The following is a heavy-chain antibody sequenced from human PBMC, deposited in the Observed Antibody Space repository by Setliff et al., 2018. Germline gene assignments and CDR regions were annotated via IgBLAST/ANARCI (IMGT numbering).Heavy chain of an antibody. V-gene: IGHV3-49*04. CDR2: IRSKAYGGTT. Sequence: GGSLRLSCTASGFTFGDYAMSWVRQAPGKGLEWVGFIRSKAYGGTTEYAASVKGRFTISRDDSKSIAHLQMNSLKTEDTAVYYCTREGPSYGFDYWGQGTLVTVSS. CDR3: TREGPSYGFDY. J-gene: IGHJ4*02. D-gene: IGHD5-18*01. CDR1: GFTFGDYA.